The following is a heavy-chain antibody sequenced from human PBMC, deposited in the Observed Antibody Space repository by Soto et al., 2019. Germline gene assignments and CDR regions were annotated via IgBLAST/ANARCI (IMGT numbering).Heavy chain of an antibody. D-gene: IGHD2-21*02. CDR2: IKQDGSDT. V-gene: IGHV3-7*04. CDR1: GFTFNLYW. J-gene: IGHJ4*02. CDR3: TRPYHGGNSDSGY. Sequence: EVRLVESGGGLVQPGGSLRLSCAASGFTFNLYWMSWVRQAPGKGLEWVANIKQDGSDTYYVDSVRGRFTISRDNAKNSVDLQMNSLRAEDTAVYYCTRPYHGGNSDSGYWGQGTLVSVSS.